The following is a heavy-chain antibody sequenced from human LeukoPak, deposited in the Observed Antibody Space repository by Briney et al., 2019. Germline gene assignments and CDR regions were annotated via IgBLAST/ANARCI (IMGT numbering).Heavy chain of an antibody. CDR2: ISAYNGNT. Sequence: ASVKVSCKASGYTFTSYGISWVRQAPGQGLEWMGWISAYNGNTNYAQKLQGRVTMTTDTSTSTAYMELRSLRSDDTAAYYCARVAWFGELLGYWGQGTLVTVPS. J-gene: IGHJ4*02. CDR3: ARVAWFGELLGY. D-gene: IGHD3-10*01. CDR1: GYTFTSYG. V-gene: IGHV1-18*04.